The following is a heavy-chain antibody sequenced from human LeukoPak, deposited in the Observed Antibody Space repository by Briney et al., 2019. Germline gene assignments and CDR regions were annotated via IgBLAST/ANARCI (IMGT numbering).Heavy chain of an antibody. D-gene: IGHD5-18*01. CDR2: IKQDGSEK. V-gene: IGHV3-7*01. Sequence: GGSLRLSCAASGFTFSSYWMSWVRQAPGKGLEWVANIKQDGSEKYYVDSVKGRFTISRDNAKNSLYLQMNSLRAEDTAVYYCARDGGRGYSWPGDFDYWGQGTLVTVSS. CDR1: GFTFSSYW. CDR3: ARDGGRGYSWPGDFDY. J-gene: IGHJ4*02.